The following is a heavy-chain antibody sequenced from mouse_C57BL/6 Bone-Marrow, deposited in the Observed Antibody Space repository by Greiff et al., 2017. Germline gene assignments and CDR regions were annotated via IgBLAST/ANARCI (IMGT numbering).Heavy chain of an antibody. V-gene: IGHV1-59*01. CDR1: GYTFTSYW. CDR3: ASYSNLSSYYFDY. Sequence: QVQLQQPGAELVRPGTSVKLSCKASGYTFTSYWMHWVKQRPGQGLEWIGVIDPSDSYTNYNQKFKGKATLPVDTSSSTAYMQLSSLTSEDSAVYYCASYSNLSSYYFDYWGQGTTLTVSS. D-gene: IGHD2-5*01. CDR2: IDPSDSYT. J-gene: IGHJ2*01.